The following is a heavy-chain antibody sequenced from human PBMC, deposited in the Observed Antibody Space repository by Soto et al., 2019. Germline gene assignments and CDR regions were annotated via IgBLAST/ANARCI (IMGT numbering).Heavy chain of an antibody. J-gene: IGHJ4*02. Sequence: PGGSLRLSCAASGFTFTRYSMNWVRQAPGKGLEWVSSISSTSNYIYYGDSMKGRFTISRDNAKNSLYLEMNSLRAEDTAVYYCARESEDLTSNFDYWGQGTLVTVSS. CDR3: ARESEDLTSNFDY. CDR2: ISSTSNYI. V-gene: IGHV3-21*06. CDR1: GFTFTRYS.